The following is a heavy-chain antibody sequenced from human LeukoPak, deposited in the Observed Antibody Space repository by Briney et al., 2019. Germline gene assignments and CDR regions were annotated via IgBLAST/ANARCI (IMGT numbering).Heavy chain of an antibody. Sequence: GGSLRLPCAASGFTFSSYSMNWVRQAPGKGLEWVSSISSSSSYIYYADSVKGRFTISRDNAKNSLYLQMNSLRAEDTAVYYCAGNGYGDYRLFDYWGQGTLVTVSS. CDR2: ISSSSSYI. CDR1: GFTFSSYS. V-gene: IGHV3-21*01. D-gene: IGHD4-17*01. J-gene: IGHJ4*02. CDR3: AGNGYGDYRLFDY.